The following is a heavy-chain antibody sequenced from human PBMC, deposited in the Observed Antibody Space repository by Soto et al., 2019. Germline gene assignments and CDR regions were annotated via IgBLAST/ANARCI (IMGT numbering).Heavy chain of an antibody. CDR2: INPNSGGT. V-gene: IGHV1-2*02. D-gene: IGHD5-18*01. CDR1: GDTFTANY. J-gene: IGHJ4*02. Sequence: GASVKVSCKASGDTFTANYMHWVREAPGQGLEWMGWINPNSGGTNYAQKFQGRVTMTRDTSISTAYMELSRLRSDDTAVYYCASLVDTAMVEIFDYWGQGTLVTVS. CDR3: ASLVDTAMVEIFDY.